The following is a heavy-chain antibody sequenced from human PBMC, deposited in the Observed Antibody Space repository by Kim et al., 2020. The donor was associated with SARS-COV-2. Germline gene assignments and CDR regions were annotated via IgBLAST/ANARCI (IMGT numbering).Heavy chain of an antibody. J-gene: IGHJ4*02. Sequence: GGSLRLSCAASGFTFSSYSMNWVRQAPGKGLEWVAYISSDSGNIYYADSVKGRFTISRDTAKNSLYLQMNSLRAEDTAVYYCAGRLDYWGRGTLGTVSS. CDR2: ISSDSGNI. V-gene: IGHV3-48*01. CDR1: GFTFSSYS. CDR3: AGRLDY. D-gene: IGHD3-16*01.